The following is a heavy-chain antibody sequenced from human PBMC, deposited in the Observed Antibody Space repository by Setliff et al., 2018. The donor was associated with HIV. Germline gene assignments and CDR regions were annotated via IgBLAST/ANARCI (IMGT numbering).Heavy chain of an antibody. J-gene: IGHJ5*01. V-gene: IGHV3-21*04. D-gene: IGHD2-8*01. CDR2: ISRSSIYI. Sequence: GGSLRLSCAASGFSFSTSTMNWVRQAPGKGLEWVSSISRSSIYIYYADSMKGRFTISRDNAKNALYLQMNSLRVEDTAVYYCARPLLRTNTVYGILGNWFDSWGRGTLVTVSS. CDR3: ARPLLRTNTVYGILGNWFDS. CDR1: GFSFSTST.